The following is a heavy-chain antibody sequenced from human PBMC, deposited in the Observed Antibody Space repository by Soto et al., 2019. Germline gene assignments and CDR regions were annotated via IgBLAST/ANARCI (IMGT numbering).Heavy chain of an antibody. Sequence: PSETLSLTCTVSGGSISSGGYYWSWIRQHPGKGLEWIGYIYYSGSTYYNPSLKSRVTISVDTSKNQFSLKLSSVTAADTAVYYCARGRGIAVARRWFDPWGQGTLVTVSS. CDR3: ARGRGIAVARRWFDP. V-gene: IGHV4-31*03. CDR2: IYYSGST. J-gene: IGHJ5*02. D-gene: IGHD6-19*01. CDR1: GGSISSGGYY.